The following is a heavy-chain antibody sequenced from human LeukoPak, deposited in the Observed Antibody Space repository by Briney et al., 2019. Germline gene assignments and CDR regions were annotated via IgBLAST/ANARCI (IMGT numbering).Heavy chain of an antibody. V-gene: IGHV3-23*01. CDR3: AKDHPSGYYFDY. CDR2: ISGSGGST. CDR1: GFSFSTYA. Sequence: GGSLRLSCAASGFSFSTYAMSWVRQAPGKGLEWVSAISGSGGSTFNADSVKGPFTISRDNSKNTLFLQMNSLRAADTAIYYCAKDHPSGYYFDYWGQGTLVTVSS. D-gene: IGHD1-14*01. J-gene: IGHJ4*02.